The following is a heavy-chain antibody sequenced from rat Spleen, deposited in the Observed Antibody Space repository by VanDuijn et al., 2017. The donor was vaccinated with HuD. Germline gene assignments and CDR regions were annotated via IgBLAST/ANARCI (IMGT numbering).Heavy chain of an antibody. D-gene: IGHD1-12*02. CDR1: GFSFSNYD. J-gene: IGHJ1*01. Sequence: VQLVESGGGLVQPGRSLKLSCAASGFSFSNYDMAWVRQAPTKGLEWVASITTTGGTTYYRDSVKGRFTVSRDNAKSTLYLQMDSPRSEDTATYHCARRGYDGTYQIPYWYIDFWGPGTLVTVSS. V-gene: IGHV5-25*01. CDR2: ITTTGGTT. CDR3: ARRGYDGTYQIPYWYIDF.